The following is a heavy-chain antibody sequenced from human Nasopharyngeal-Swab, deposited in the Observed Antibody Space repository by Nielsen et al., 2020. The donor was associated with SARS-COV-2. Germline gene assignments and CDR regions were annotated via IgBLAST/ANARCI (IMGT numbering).Heavy chain of an antibody. J-gene: IGHJ6*02. CDR2: INPRGGST. CDR3: TRGTYDMDV. CDR1: GYTFTSYY. V-gene: IGHV1-46*01. Sequence: ASVKVSSKASGYTFTSYYMHWVRQAPGQGLEWMGIINPRGGSTSYAQKFQGRVTMTRDTSTSTLYMNLSSLTSDDTAVYYCTRGTYDMDVWGQGTTVTVSS.